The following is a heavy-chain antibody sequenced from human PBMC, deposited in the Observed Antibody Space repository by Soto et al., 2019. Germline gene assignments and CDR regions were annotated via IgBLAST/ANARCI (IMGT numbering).Heavy chain of an antibody. J-gene: IGHJ6*02. Sequence: PGGSLRLSCAASGFTFSSYSMNWVRQAPGKGLEWVSSISSSSSYIYYADSVKGRFTISRDNAKNSLYLQMNSLRAEDTAVYYCASISNSGDYYYYGMDVWGQGTTVTVPS. CDR3: ASISNSGDYYYYGMDV. D-gene: IGHD4-4*01. CDR2: ISSSSSYI. V-gene: IGHV3-21*01. CDR1: GFTFSSYS.